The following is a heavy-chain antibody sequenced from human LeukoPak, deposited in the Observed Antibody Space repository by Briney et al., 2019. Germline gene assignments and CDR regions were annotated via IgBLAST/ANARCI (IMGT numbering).Heavy chain of an antibody. Sequence: PGGSLRLPCAASGSTFSSYSMHSVRQTPRKRLLWVSRIICDWNRTGYADSVKGRFTISRDNAKNKLYLQMNSLRAEDTAVYYCAREDVNIAVAASGPFDIWGQGTMVTVSS. CDR2: IICDWNRT. J-gene: IGHJ3*02. CDR3: AREDVNIAVAASGPFDI. D-gene: IGHD6-19*01. V-gene: IGHV3-74*01. CDR1: GSTFSSYS.